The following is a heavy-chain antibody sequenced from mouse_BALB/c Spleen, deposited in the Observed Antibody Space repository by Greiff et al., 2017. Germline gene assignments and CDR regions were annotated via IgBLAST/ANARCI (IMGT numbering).Heavy chain of an antibody. Sequence: EVKLVESGGGLVKPGGSLKLSCAASGFTFSDYYMYWVRQTPEKRLEWVATISDGGSYTYYPDSVKGRFTISRDNAKNNLYLQMSSLKSEDTAMYYCARDPGYYGSRAWYFDVWGAGTTVTVSS. J-gene: IGHJ1*01. CDR2: ISDGGSYT. CDR3: ARDPGYYGSRAWYFDV. D-gene: IGHD1-1*01. CDR1: GFTFSDYY. V-gene: IGHV5-4*02.